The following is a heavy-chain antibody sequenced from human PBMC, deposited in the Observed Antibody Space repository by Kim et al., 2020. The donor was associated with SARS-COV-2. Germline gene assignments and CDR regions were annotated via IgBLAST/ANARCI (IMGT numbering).Heavy chain of an antibody. D-gene: IGHD3-22*01. J-gene: IGHJ4*02. CDR1: GGSISSSSYY. CDR2: IYYSGST. Sequence: SETLSLTCTVSGGSISSSSYYWGWIRQPPGKGLEWIGSIYYSGSTYYNPSLKSRVTISVDTSKNQFSLKLSSVTAADTAVYYCARLGLTRVYYYDSSGYSICGQGTLVTVSS. CDR3: ARLGLTRVYYYDSSGYSI. V-gene: IGHV4-39*01.